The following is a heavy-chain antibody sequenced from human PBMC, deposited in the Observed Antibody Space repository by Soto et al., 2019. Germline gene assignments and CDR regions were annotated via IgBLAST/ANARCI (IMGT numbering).Heavy chain of an antibody. CDR3: TTARIAARTFDY. D-gene: IGHD6-6*01. V-gene: IGHV3-15*01. CDR1: GFTFSNAW. CDR2: IKSKTDGGTT. Sequence: PGGSLRLSCAASGFTFSNAWMSWVRQAPGKGLEWVGRIKSKTDGGTTDYAAPVKGRFTISRDDSKNTLYLQMNSLKTEDTAVYYCTTARIAARTFDYWGQGTLVTVSS. J-gene: IGHJ4*02.